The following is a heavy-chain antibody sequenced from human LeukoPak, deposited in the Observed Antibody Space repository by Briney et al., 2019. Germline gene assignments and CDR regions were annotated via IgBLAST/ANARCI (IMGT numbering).Heavy chain of an antibody. CDR2: ISSSGSTI. CDR1: GFTFSSYE. D-gene: IGHD2-15*01. V-gene: IGHV3-48*03. Sequence: GGSLRLSCAASGFTFSSYEMNWVRQAPGKGLEWVSYISSSGSTIYYADSVKGRFTISRDNAKNSLYLQMNSLRAEDTALYYCARCRSGGSCYRDVLDIWGQGTMVTVSS. J-gene: IGHJ3*02. CDR3: ARCRSGGSCYRDVLDI.